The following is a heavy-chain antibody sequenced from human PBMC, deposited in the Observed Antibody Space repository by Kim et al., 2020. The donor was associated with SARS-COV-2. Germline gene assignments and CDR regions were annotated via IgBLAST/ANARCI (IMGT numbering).Heavy chain of an antibody. CDR3: ARGKVLLWFGELLYSPWGYYYGMDV. D-gene: IGHD3-10*01. Sequence: GGSLRLSCAASGFTFSSYAMHWVRQAPGKGLEWVAVISYDGSNKYYADSVKGRFTISRDNSKNTLYLQMNSLRAEDTAVYYCARGKVLLWFGELLYSPWGYYYGMDVWGQGTTVTVSS. CDR1: GFTFSSYA. CDR2: ISYDGSNK. V-gene: IGHV3-30*04. J-gene: IGHJ6*02.